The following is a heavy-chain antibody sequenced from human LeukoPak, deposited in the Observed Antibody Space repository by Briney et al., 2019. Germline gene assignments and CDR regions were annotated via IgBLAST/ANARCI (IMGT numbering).Heavy chain of an antibody. D-gene: IGHD1-7*01. V-gene: IGHV3-66*02. J-gene: IGHJ4*02. CDR2: IYSGGST. Sequence: GGYLRLYCAASGFTVSRNYMSWVRQAPGKGLEWVSIIYSGGSTYYTDSVKGRFTISRDNSKNTLYLQMNSLRAEDTAVYYCAGGTTLGFDYWGQGTLVTVSS. CDR1: GFTVSRNY. CDR3: AGGTTLGFDY.